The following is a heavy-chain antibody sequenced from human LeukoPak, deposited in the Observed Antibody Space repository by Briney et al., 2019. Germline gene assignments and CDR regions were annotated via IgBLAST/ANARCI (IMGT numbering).Heavy chain of an antibody. V-gene: IGHV3-53*01. CDR3: AGPTCLRGAYCSTNF. CDR2: IYSGGST. J-gene: IGHJ4*02. Sequence: GGSLRLSCAASGFTFSSYAMSWVRQAPGKGLEWVSVIYSGGSTYYADSVKGRFTISRDNSKNTLYLQMNSLRAEDTAVYYCAGPTCLRGAYCSTNFWGQGTLVTVSS. D-gene: IGHD2-2*01. CDR1: GFTFSSYA.